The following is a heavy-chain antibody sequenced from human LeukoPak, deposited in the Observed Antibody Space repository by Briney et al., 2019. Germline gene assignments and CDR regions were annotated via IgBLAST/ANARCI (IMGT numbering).Heavy chain of an antibody. J-gene: IGHJ4*02. D-gene: IGHD3-16*01. V-gene: IGHV3-30*18. CDR3: AKVRWGSDNALDS. CDR2: ISHDGSNK. CDR1: GVPFSDYG. Sequence: GGSLRLSCAASGVPFSDYGMYWVRQAPGRGLEWLAVISHDGSNKYYADSVKGRITISRDNSMNTLYLQMNSLRAEDTAVYYCAKVRWGSDNALDSWGQGTLVTGSS.